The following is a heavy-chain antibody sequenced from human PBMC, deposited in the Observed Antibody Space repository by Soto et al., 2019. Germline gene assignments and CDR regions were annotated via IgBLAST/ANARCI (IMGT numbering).Heavy chain of an antibody. V-gene: IGHV3-33*01. CDR1: GFTFSSYG. Sequence: PGGSLRLSCAASGFTFSSYGMHWVRQAPGKGLEWVAVIWYDGSNKYYADSVKGRFTISRDNSKNTLYLQMNSLRAEDTAVYYCARGTSYYYGSGLGEYYFDYWGQGTLVTVSS. CDR2: IWYDGSNK. D-gene: IGHD3-10*01. CDR3: ARGTSYYYGSGLGEYYFDY. J-gene: IGHJ4*02.